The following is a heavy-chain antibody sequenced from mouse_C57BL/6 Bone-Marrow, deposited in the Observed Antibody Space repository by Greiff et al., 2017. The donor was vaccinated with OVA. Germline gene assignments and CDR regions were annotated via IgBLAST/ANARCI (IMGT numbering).Heavy chain of an antibody. CDR2: ISGGGGNT. Sequence: EVKLVESGGGLVKPGGSLKLSCAASGFTFSSYTMSWVRQTPEKRLEWVATISGGGGNTYYPDSVKGRFTISRDNAKNTLYLQMSSLRSEDTALYYCARQGLRSPYFDVWGTGTTVTVSS. V-gene: IGHV5-9*01. J-gene: IGHJ1*03. CDR1: GFTFSSYT. CDR3: ARQGLRSPYFDV. D-gene: IGHD1-1*01.